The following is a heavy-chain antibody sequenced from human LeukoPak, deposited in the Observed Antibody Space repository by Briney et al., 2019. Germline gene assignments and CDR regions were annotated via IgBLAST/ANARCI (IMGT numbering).Heavy chain of an antibody. J-gene: IGHJ5*02. Sequence: SETLSLTCTVSGGAISSSYWTWIRQPPGKGLEWIGYISTSGSTNYNPSLKSRVTISVDTSKSQFSLRLNSVTAADTAVYSCAREGGDPRWLDPWGQGTLVTVSS. D-gene: IGHD6-25*01. CDR1: GGAISSSY. CDR3: AREGGDPRWLDP. V-gene: IGHV4-4*09. CDR2: ISTSGST.